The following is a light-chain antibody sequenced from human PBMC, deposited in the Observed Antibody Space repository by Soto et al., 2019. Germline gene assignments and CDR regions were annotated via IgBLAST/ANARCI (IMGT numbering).Light chain of an antibody. J-gene: IGLJ2*01. V-gene: IGLV8-61*01. CDR1: SGSVSTRYY. CDR3: VLYMGSGISV. CDR2: STN. Sequence: QAVVTQEPSFSVSPGGTVTLTCGLSSGSVSTRYYPSWYQQTPGQAPRTLIYSTNTRSSGVPDRFSGSILGNKAALTITGAQADDESDYYCVLYMGSGISVFGVGTKLTVL.